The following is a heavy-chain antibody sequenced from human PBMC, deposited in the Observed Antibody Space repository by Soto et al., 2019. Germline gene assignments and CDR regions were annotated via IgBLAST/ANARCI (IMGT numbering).Heavy chain of an antibody. CDR1: GYTFTSYG. J-gene: IGHJ6*02. CDR2: ISAYNGNT. CDR3: ARVGTMVRDLTRYYGMDV. Sequence: QVQLVQSGAEVKKPGASVKVSCKASGYTFTSYGISWVRQATGQGLEWMGWISAYNGNTNYAQKLQGRVTMTTDTSTSTANMELRSLRSDDTAVYYCARVGTMVRDLTRYYGMDVWGQGTTVTVSS. D-gene: IGHD3-10*01. V-gene: IGHV1-18*01.